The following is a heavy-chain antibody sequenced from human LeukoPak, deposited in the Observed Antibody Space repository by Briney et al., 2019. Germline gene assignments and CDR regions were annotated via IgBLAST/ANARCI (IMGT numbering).Heavy chain of an antibody. CDR1: GGSFSGYY. V-gene: IGHV4-34*01. CDR3: ARVPLNYYYYMDV. J-gene: IGHJ6*03. Sequence: PSETLSLTSAVYGGSFSGYYRSWIRQPPGKGLEWIGEINHSGSTNYNPSLKSRVTISVDTSKNQFSLKLSSVTAADTAVYYCARVPLNYYYYMDVWGKGTTVTVSS. CDR2: INHSGST.